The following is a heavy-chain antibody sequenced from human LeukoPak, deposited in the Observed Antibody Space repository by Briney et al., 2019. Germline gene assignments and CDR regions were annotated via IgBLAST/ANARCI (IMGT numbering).Heavy chain of an antibody. V-gene: IGHV3-30*02. D-gene: IGHD2-2*01. CDR2: IRYDGSNK. J-gene: IGHJ4*02. Sequence: PGGSLRLSCAASGFTFSSYGMHWVRQAPGKGLEWVAFIRYDGSNKYYADSVKGRFTISRDNSKNTLYLQMNSLRAEDTAVYYCAKDGVPAAINYFDYWGQGTLVTVSS. CDR3: AKDGVPAAINYFDY. CDR1: GFTFSSYG.